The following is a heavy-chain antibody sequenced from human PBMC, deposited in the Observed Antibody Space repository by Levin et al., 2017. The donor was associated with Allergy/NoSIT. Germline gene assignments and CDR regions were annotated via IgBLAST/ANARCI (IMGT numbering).Heavy chain of an antibody. D-gene: IGHD1-26*01. J-gene: IGHJ6*02. Sequence: AGGSLRLSCAASGFTVSTSSMTWVRQAPGKGLEWVSFLYTGDNTYYADSVKGRFTISRDNSKNTLYLQMNSLRAEDTAVYYCARDGGSGSYADHSYYYGMDVWGQGTTVTVSS. CDR3: ARDGGSGSYADHSYYYGMDV. V-gene: IGHV3-66*01. CDR1: GFTVSTSS. CDR2: LYTGDNT.